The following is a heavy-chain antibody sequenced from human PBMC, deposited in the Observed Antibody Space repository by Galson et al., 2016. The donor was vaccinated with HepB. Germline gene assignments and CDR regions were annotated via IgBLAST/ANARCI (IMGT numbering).Heavy chain of an antibody. Sequence: ETLSLTCTVSGGSISSVGYYWGWIRQPPGKGLEWIGTFYYSGSTFYNPSLKSRLTVSVDTSNNQFSLRLSSVTVADTALYSCARHLAPSIVSGFDYWGQGTLVTVSS. CDR1: GGSISSVGYY. V-gene: IGHV4-39*01. CDR2: FYYSGST. J-gene: IGHJ4*02. D-gene: IGHD3-16*02. CDR3: ARHLAPSIVSGFDY.